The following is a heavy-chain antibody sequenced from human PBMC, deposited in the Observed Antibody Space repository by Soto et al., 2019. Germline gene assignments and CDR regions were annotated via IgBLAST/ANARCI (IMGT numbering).Heavy chain of an antibody. V-gene: IGHV3-11*01. D-gene: IGHD3-10*01. CDR1: GFTFSDYY. J-gene: IGHJ6*02. CDR3: ASGRGVRGQYYYYYGMDV. CDR2: ISSSGSTI. Sequence: PVGSLRLSGAASGFTFSDYYMSWIRQAPGKALEWVSYISSSGSTIYYADSVKGRFTISRDNAKNSLYLQMNSLRAEGTAVYYCASGRGVRGQYYYYYGMDVWGQGRTVTVSS.